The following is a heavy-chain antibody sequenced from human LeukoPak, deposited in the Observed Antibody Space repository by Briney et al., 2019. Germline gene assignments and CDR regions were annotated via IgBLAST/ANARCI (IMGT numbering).Heavy chain of an antibody. D-gene: IGHD2-15*01. Sequence: ASLDVSCRASGYTFTDYALHWVRQVPGQRLEWMGWINAGNGNTKYSQKFQGRVTITRDTSASTAYMELSSPRSEDTAVYYCARRLGYCSGGSCGTGGWFDPWGQGTLVTVSS. V-gene: IGHV1-3*01. CDR3: ARRLGYCSGGSCGTGGWFDP. CDR2: INAGNGNT. CDR1: GYTFTDYA. J-gene: IGHJ5*02.